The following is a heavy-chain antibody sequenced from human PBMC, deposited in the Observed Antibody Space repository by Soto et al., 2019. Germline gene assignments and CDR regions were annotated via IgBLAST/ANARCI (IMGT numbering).Heavy chain of an antibody. CDR1: GGTISSYY. V-gene: IGHV4-59*01. CDR3: ARDSRDVYSDY. Sequence: SETLSLTCTVSGGTISSYYWSLIRQPPGKGLEWIGYIYYSGSTNYNPSLKSRVTISVDTSKNQFSLKLSSVTAADTAVYYCARDSRDVYSDYWCQGTVVTVSS. CDR2: IYYSGST. J-gene: IGHJ4*02.